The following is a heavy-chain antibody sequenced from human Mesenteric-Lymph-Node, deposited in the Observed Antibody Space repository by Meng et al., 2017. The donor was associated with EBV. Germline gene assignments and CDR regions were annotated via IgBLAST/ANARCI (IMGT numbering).Heavy chain of an antibody. V-gene: IGHV4-34*01. D-gene: IGHD3-16*02. CDR2: INHSGFS. Sequence: QVDLQQWGPGLLKPSETLSLNCAVSGGCFSGFYWPWIRQSPGRDLEWIGEINHSGFSKYNPSLKSRLTISLDTSKNQVSLTLGSVTAADTAVYYCARIRSIWGTYQNYYFDSWGQGTLVTVSS. CDR1: GGCFSGFY. CDR3: ARIRSIWGTYQNYYFDS. J-gene: IGHJ4*02.